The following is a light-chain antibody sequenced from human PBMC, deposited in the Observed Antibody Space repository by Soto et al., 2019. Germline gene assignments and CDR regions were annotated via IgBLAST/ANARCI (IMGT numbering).Light chain of an antibody. CDR2: AAS. J-gene: IGKJ4*01. V-gene: IGKV1-39*01. CDR1: QSISSY. CDR3: QQSYARLT. Sequence: DIQMTQSPSSLSASVGDRVTITCRASQSISSYLNWYQQKPGKAPKLLIYAASSLQSGVPSRFRGSGSGTDFTLTISSLQPEDFATYYCQQSYARLTFGGGTKVEIK.